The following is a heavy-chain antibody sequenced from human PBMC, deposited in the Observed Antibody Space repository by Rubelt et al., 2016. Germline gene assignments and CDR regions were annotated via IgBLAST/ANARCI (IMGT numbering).Heavy chain of an antibody. Sequence: QLQLQESGPGLVKPSETLSLTCTVSGGSISSSSYYWGWIRQPPGKGLEWIGSIYHSGSTYYNPSLKSRVTISVDTSKNQFSLKLSSVTAADTAVYYCAGYSSGWYYFDYWGQGTLVTVSS. D-gene: IGHD6-19*01. CDR3: AGYSSGWYYFDY. CDR1: GGSISSSSYY. J-gene: IGHJ4*02. CDR2: IYHSGST. V-gene: IGHV4-39*07.